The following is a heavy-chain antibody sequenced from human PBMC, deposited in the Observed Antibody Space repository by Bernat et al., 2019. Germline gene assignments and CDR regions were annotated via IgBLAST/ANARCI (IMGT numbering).Heavy chain of an antibody. CDR1: GFPFSSYS. V-gene: IGHV3-48*02. CDR3: ARDTYYESSGFYPY. CDR2: ISRSSSTI. D-gene: IGHD3-22*01. Sequence: EVQLVESGGALVQPGGSLRLSCAASGFPFSSYSMNWVRQAPGKGLEWVSYISRSSSTIFYADSVKGRFTISRDNAQNSLYLHMNSLRDEDTAVYYCARDTYYESSGFYPYWGQGTLVTVSS. J-gene: IGHJ4*02.